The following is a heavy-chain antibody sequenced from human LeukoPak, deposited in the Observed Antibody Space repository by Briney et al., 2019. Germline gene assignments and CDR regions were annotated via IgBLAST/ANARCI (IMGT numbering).Heavy chain of an antibody. V-gene: IGHV3-23*01. CDR3: ANTYYYDSSGYCDY. J-gene: IGHJ4*02. Sequence: GGSLRLSCAASGFTFSSYGMSWVRQAPGKGLEWVSGISGTGGADAGSTYYAASVKGRFTISRDNSRNRVYLQMNSLRAEDTAVYYYANTYYYDSSGYCDYWGQGTLVTVSS. CDR1: GFTFSSYG. CDR2: ISGTGGADAGST. D-gene: IGHD3-22*01.